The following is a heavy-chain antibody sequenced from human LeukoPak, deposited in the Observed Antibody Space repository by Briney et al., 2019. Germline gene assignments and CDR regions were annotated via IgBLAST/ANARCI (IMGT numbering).Heavy chain of an antibody. J-gene: IGHJ4*02. CDR3: AKDEQWQVHDY. D-gene: IGHD6-19*01. V-gene: IGHV3-23*01. CDR1: GFTFSSYA. CDR2: ISGRGGST. Sequence: PGGSLRLSCAASGFTFSSYAMGWVRQAPGKGLEWVSAISGRGGSTYYADSVKGRFTVSRDNPKNTLSLQMNSLRAEDTAVYYCAKDEQWQVHDYWGQGTLVTVSS.